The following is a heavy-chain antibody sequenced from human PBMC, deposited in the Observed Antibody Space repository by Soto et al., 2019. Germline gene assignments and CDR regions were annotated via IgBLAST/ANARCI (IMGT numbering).Heavy chain of an antibody. J-gene: IGHJ3*02. CDR2: ISWDGGST. Sequence: GGSLRLSCAASGFTFDDYTMHWVRQAPGKGLEWVSLISWDGGSTYYADSVKGRFTISRDNSKNSLYLQMNSLRTEDTALYYCAKDTTEGAMARDAFDIWGQGTMVTVSS. D-gene: IGHD5-18*01. V-gene: IGHV3-43*01. CDR3: AKDTTEGAMARDAFDI. CDR1: GFTFDDYT.